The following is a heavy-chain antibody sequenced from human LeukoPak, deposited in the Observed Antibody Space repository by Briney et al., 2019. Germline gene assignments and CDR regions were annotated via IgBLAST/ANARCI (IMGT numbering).Heavy chain of an antibody. D-gene: IGHD2-15*01. CDR3: ARDRARFEVAAPFDY. V-gene: IGHV3-23*01. J-gene: IGHJ4*02. CDR1: GFTFTSHA. CDR2: VSGNGVYT. Sequence: GGSLRLSCVASGFTFTSHATNWVRRAPGKGLEWVSTVSGNGVYTYYADSVKGRFTVSRDNSKNTLDLQMNSLRAEDTAVYYCARDRARFEVAAPFDYWGQGTLVTVSS.